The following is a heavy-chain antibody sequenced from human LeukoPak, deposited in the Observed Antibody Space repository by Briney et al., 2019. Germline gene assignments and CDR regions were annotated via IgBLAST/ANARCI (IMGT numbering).Heavy chain of an antibody. CDR1: GFTFSSSW. Sequence: PGGSLRLSCAASGFTFSSSWMSWVRQAPGKGLEWVSSISSSSSYIYYADSVKGRFTISRDNAKNSLYLQMNSLRAEDTAVYYCARDTYYYDSSGYHSDYWGQGTLVTVSS. CDR3: ARDTYYYDSSGYHSDY. J-gene: IGHJ4*02. V-gene: IGHV3-21*01. D-gene: IGHD3-22*01. CDR2: ISSSSSYI.